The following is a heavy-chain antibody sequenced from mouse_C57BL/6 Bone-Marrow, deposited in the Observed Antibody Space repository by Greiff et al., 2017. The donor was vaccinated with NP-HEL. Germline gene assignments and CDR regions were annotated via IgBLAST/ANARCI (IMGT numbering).Heavy chain of an antibody. D-gene: IGHD2-1*01. J-gene: IGHJ4*01. CDR3: TTLLLYYYAMDY. CDR2: IDPENGDT. V-gene: IGHV14-4*01. CDR1: GFNIKDDY. Sequence: VHVKQSGAELVRPGASVKLSCTASGFNIKDDYMHWVKQRPEQGLEWIGWIDPENGDTEYASKFQGKATITADTSSNTAYLQLSSLTSEDTAVYYCTTLLLYYYAMDYWGQGTSVTVSS.